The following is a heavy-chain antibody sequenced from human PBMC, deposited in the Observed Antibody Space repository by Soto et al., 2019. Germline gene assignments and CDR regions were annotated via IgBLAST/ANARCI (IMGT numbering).Heavy chain of an antibody. CDR3: ARWPDGYYYYGMDV. J-gene: IGHJ6*02. CDR1: GYTFTRYD. CDR2: MTPNSGNT. Sequence: QVQLVQSGAEVKKPGASVKVSCKASGYTFTRYDINWVRQATGQGLEWMGWMTPNSGNTGYAQKFQGRVTMTRNTTISTAYMELSSLRSEASAVYYCARWPDGYYYYGMDVWGQATTVTVSS. V-gene: IGHV1-8*01.